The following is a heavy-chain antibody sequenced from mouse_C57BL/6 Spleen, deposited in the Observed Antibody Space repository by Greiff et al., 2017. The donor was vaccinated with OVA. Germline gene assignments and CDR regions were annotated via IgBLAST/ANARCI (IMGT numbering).Heavy chain of an antibody. CDR1: GFNIKDYY. V-gene: IGHV14-2*01. D-gene: IGHD1-1*01. CDR3: ARRITTVAGTWYFDV. Sequence: EVQLQQSGAELVKPGASVKLSCTASGFNIKDYYMHWVKQRTEQGLEWIGRIDPEDGETKYAPKFQGKATITADTSSNTAYLQLSSLTSEDTAVYYCARRITTVAGTWYFDVWGTGTTVTVSS. CDR2: IDPEDGET. J-gene: IGHJ1*03.